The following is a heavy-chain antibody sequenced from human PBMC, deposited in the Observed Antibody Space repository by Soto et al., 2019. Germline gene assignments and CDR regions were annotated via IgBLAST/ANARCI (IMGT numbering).Heavy chain of an antibody. CDR2: IWYDGSNK. V-gene: IGHV3-33*01. CDR3: AREGLGYCSSTSCSPTYGMDV. J-gene: IGHJ6*02. Sequence: RRLSCAASGFTFSSYGMHWVRQAPGKGLEWVAVIWYDGSNKYYADSVKGRFTISRDNSKNTLYLQMNSLRAEDTAVYYCAREGLGYCSSTSCSPTYGMDVWGQGTTVTVS. D-gene: IGHD2-2*01. CDR1: GFTFSSYG.